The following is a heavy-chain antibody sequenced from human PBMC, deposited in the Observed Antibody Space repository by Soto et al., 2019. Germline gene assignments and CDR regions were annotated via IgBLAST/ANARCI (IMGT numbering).Heavy chain of an antibody. J-gene: IGHJ6*02. V-gene: IGHV1-18*04. D-gene: IGHD3-3*01. Sequence: GASVKVSCKASGYTFTSYGISWVRQAPGQGLEWVGWISAYNGNTNYAQKLQGRVTMTTDTSTSTAYMELRSLRSDDTAVYYCARVRFTIFGVVIRSLGGMDVWGQGTTVTVSS. CDR3: ARVRFTIFGVVIRSLGGMDV. CDR1: GYTFTSYG. CDR2: ISAYNGNT.